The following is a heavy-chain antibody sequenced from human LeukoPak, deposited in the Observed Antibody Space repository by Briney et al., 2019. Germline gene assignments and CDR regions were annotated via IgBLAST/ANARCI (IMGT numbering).Heavy chain of an antibody. V-gene: IGHV3-66*01. Sequence: GGSLRLSCAASGFTVSSNYMSWVRQAPGKGLEWVSVIYSGGSTYYADSVKGRFTISRDNSKSTLYLQMNSLRAEDTAVYYCARDRNTGHLDYWGQGTLVTVSS. J-gene: IGHJ4*02. CDR1: GFTVSSNY. CDR3: ARDRNTGHLDY. CDR2: IYSGGST. D-gene: IGHD2-8*02.